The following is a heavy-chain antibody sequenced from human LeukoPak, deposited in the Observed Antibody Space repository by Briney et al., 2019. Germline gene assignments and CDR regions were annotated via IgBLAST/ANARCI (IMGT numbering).Heavy chain of an antibody. Sequence: KSSETLSLTCTVSGGSISSSSYYWGWIRQPPGKGLEWIGSIYYSGSTYYNPSLKSRVTISVDTSKNQFSLKLSSVTAADTAVYYCARRPVGYSYGYFDYWGQGTLVTVSS. CDR1: GGSISSSSYY. V-gene: IGHV4-39*01. CDR3: ARRPVGYSYGYFDY. CDR2: IYYSGST. J-gene: IGHJ4*02. D-gene: IGHD5-18*01.